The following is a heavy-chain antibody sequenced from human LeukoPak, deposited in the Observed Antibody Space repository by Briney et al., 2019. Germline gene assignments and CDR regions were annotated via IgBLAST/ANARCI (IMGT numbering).Heavy chain of an antibody. CDR2: IRSKAYGGTT. D-gene: IGHD3-9*01. J-gene: IGHJ4*02. CDR1: GFTFSSYS. CDR3: TRGGSLPYFDWSYDY. Sequence: SLRLSAAAYGFTFSSYSMNWVRQAPGKGLEWVGCIRSKAYGGTTEYAASVKGRFTISRDDSKSIAYLQMNSLKTEDTAVYYCTRGGSLPYFDWSYDYWGQGTLVTVSS. V-gene: IGHV3-49*04.